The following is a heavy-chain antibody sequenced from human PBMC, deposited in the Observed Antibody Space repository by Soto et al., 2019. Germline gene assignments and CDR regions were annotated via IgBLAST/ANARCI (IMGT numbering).Heavy chain of an antibody. CDR1: GYSFSSYG. J-gene: IGHJ4*02. Sequence: QVQLVQSGAEVKKPGASVKVSCKASGYSFSSYGVNWVRQAPGQGLEWLGWISAYNDKTNYAQKFQGRVSMTTDTSTSTGYMELRSLRFDDTAGYYCARGELAYDFDSWGQGTLVTVSS. V-gene: IGHV1-18*01. CDR3: ARGELAYDFDS. D-gene: IGHD2-21*01. CDR2: ISAYNDKT.